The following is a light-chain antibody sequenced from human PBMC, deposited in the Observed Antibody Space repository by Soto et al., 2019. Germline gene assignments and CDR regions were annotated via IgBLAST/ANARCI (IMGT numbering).Light chain of an antibody. Sequence: EIVLTQSPGTLSLCPGERATLSCRASQSVRSNYIAWYQQKPGQAPRLLIYGASSRATGIPDRFSGSGSGTDFTLTISRLEPEDFAVYYCQQYGNSPPRTFGQGTKLEIK. CDR2: GAS. CDR1: QSVRSNY. V-gene: IGKV3-20*01. J-gene: IGKJ2*01. CDR3: QQYGNSPPRT.